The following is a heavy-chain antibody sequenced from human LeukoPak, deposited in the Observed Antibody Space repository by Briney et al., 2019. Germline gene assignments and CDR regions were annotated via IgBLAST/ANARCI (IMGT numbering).Heavy chain of an antibody. CDR2: VNWHGTT. V-gene: IGHV3-43*01. Sequence: GGSVRLSCAASGFIFEDYTMHWVRQVPGKTLEWVSLVNWHGTTYYADSLKGRFTTSRDNSKNSLYLQMDSLRTEDTAFYDCANELTYESSGSVIDSWGLGTLVTVSS. CDR3: ANELTYESSGSVIDS. D-gene: IGHD3-22*01. J-gene: IGHJ4*02. CDR1: GFIFEDYT.